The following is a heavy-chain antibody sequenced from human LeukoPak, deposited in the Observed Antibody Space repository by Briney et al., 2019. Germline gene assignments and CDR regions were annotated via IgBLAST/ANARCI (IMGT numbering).Heavy chain of an antibody. CDR1: GFTFSSYG. CDR2: ISYDGSNK. Sequence: PGGSLRLSCAASGFTFSSYGMHWVRQAPGKGLEWVAVISYDGSNKYYADSVKGRFTISRDNSKNTLYLQMNSLRAEDTAVYYCASYVDTAIAVNDYWGQGTLVTVSS. J-gene: IGHJ4*02. V-gene: IGHV3-30*03. CDR3: ASYVDTAIAVNDY. D-gene: IGHD5-18*01.